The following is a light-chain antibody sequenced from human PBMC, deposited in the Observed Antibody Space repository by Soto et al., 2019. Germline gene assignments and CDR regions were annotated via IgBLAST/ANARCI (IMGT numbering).Light chain of an antibody. CDR3: ASWDDSLNGQV. V-gene: IGLV1-44*01. CDR2: SNN. CDR1: SSNIGSNT. J-gene: IGLJ3*02. Sequence: QSVLTQPPSASGTPGQRGTISCSASSSNIGSNTVNWYQQLPGTAPKLLIYSNNQRPSGVPDRFSASKSGTSASLAISGLQSDDEADYYCASWDDSLNGQVFGGGTELTVL.